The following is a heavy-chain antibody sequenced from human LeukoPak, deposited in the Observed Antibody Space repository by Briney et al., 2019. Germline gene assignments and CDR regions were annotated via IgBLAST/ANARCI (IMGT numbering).Heavy chain of an antibody. CDR2: IYYSGST. CDR3: ARSNTTHYDFWSGYYIDAFDI. Sequence: PSETLSLTCTVSGDSISSYYWSWIRQPPGKGLDWIGYIYYSGSTNYNPSLKSRVTISVDTSKNQFSLKLSSVTAADTAVYYCARSNTTHYDFWSGYYIDAFDIWGQGTMVTVSS. CDR1: GDSISSYY. V-gene: IGHV4-59*01. J-gene: IGHJ3*02. D-gene: IGHD3-3*01.